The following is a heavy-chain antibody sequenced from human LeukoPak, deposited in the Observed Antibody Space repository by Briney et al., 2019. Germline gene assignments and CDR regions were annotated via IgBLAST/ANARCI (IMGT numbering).Heavy chain of an antibody. CDR2: IATSSDYI. J-gene: IGHJ4*02. V-gene: IGHV3-21*06. CDR3: ARVQGGWYYFDY. CDR1: GFTFSTYS. D-gene: IGHD2-15*01. Sequence: GSLRLSCAASGFTFSTYSMNWVRQAPGKGLEWVSSIATSSDYIYYAGSLKGRFTISRDNAKNSLYLHMNSLRPDDTAVYYCARVQGGWYYFDYWGQGTLVTVSS.